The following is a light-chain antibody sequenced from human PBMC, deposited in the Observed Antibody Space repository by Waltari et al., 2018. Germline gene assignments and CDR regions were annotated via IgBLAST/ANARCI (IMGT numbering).Light chain of an antibody. CDR2: EVT. J-gene: IGLJ2*01. V-gene: IGLV2-14*01. Sequence: QSALTQPASVSGSPGQSITISCTGTSSDVGGYNHVPWYQQQPGKAPKLFILEVTNRPSGISNRFSGSKSGNTASLTISGLQAEDEGEYYCSSFTTIGTLVVFGGGTKVTVL. CDR1: SSDVGGYNH. CDR3: SSFTTIGTLVV.